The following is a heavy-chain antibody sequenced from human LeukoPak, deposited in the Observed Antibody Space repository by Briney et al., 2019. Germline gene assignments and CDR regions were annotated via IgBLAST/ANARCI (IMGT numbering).Heavy chain of an antibody. J-gene: IGHJ6*03. CDR3: ARTVVVPAAIHYYYYMDV. D-gene: IGHD2-2*02. V-gene: IGHV1-8*01. Sequence: ASVKVPCKASGYTFTSYDINWVRQATGQGLEWMGWMNPNSGNTGYAQKFQGRVTMTRNTSISTAYMELSSLRSEDTAVYYCARTVVVPAAIHYYYYMDVWGKGTTVTVSS. CDR1: GYTFTSYD. CDR2: MNPNSGNT.